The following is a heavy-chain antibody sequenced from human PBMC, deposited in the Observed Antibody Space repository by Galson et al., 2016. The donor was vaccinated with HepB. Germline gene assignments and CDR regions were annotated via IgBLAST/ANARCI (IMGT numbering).Heavy chain of an antibody. CDR2: ISGSGLKT. Sequence: SLRLSCAASGFTFDTHAMNWVRQAPGKGLEWVSAISGSGLKTDYADSVKGRFTIFRDNSKNTVSLQMSNLRVGDTAVYYCAKFQMAVTGNVGYFDYWGQVALVTVSS. D-gene: IGHD6-19*01. J-gene: IGHJ4*02. V-gene: IGHV3-23*01. CDR1: GFTFDTHA. CDR3: AKFQMAVTGNVGYFDY.